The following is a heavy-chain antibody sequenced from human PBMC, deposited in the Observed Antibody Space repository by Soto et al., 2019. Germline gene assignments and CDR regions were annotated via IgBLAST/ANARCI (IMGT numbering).Heavy chain of an antibody. J-gene: IGHJ6*02. CDR3: ARVSGIYYYGMDV. Sequence: SETQSLTCAVYGGSFSGYYWSWIRQPSGKGLEWIGEINHSGSTNYNPSLKSRVTISVDTSKNQFSLKLSSVTAADTAVYYCARVSGIYYYGMDVWGQGTTVT. CDR1: GGSFSGYY. D-gene: IGHD3-10*01. CDR2: INHSGST. V-gene: IGHV4-34*01.